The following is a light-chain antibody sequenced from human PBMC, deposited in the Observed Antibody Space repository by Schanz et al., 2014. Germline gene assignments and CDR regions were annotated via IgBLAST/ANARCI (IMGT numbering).Light chain of an antibody. CDR2: DVN. CDR1: SSDVGGYKY. V-gene: IGLV2-14*03. Sequence: QSALTQPASVSGSLGQSITISCTGTSSDVGGYKYVSWYQQHPGKAPTLMIYDVNHRPSGVSNRFSGSKSGNTASLTISGLQAEDENDYYCSSYAGSNNLVFGGGTKLTVL. CDR3: SSYAGSNNLV. J-gene: IGLJ3*02.